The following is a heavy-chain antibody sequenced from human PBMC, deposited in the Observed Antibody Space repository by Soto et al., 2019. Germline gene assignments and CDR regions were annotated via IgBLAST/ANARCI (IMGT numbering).Heavy chain of an antibody. Sequence: QVQLVQSGAEVKKPGASVKVSCKASGYTFTSHDINWVRQATGQGLEWMGWMNPNSGSTGYAQKFQGRVTMTRNTSIITAYMELSSLRSEDTAVYYCARWDYGVYARFDFWGQGTLVTVSS. CDR2: MNPNSGST. D-gene: IGHD4-17*01. J-gene: IGHJ4*02. CDR1: GYTFTSHD. CDR3: ARWDYGVYARFDF. V-gene: IGHV1-8*01.